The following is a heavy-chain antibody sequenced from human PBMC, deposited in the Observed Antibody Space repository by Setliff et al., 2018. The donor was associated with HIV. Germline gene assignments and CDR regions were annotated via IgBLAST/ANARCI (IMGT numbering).Heavy chain of an antibody. CDR2: IYYSGRT. CDR1: GDSIGSSSYY. Sequence: KPSETLSLTCTVSGDSIGSSSYYWAWISQPPGKGLEWIGSIYYSGRTYYNPSLRSRVTISVDTTKNQFSLKLTSVTAADKAMYYCARHYGAVNSVVTVVAKYFPQWGQGTLVTVSS. D-gene: IGHD2-21*02. CDR3: ARHYGAVNSVVTVVAKYFPQ. J-gene: IGHJ1*01. V-gene: IGHV4-39*01.